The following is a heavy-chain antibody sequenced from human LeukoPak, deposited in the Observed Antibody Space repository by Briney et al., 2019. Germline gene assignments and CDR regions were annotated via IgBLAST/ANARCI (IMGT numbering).Heavy chain of an antibody. D-gene: IGHD3-10*01. CDR3: ARSPRATYYYGSGSYRPNWFDP. CDR1: GYFISSGYY. V-gene: IGHV4-38-2*02. CDR2: IYHYGST. Sequence: SETLSLTCTVSGYFISSGYYWGWIRQPPGKGLEWIGNIYHYGSTYYNPSLKSRVTISVDTSKNQFSLKLSSVTAADTAVYYCARSPRATYYYGSGSYRPNWFDPWGQGTLVTVSS. J-gene: IGHJ5*02.